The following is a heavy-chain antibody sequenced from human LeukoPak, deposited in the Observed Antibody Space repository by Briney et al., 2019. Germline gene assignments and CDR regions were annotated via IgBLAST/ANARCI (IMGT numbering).Heavy chain of an antibody. CDR2: ISPDGTSK. CDR1: GFTFSSYW. V-gene: IGHV3-74*01. CDR3: ARADGSHYGLKDY. Sequence: GGSLRLSCAGSGFTFSSYWMHWVRQAPGKGLVWVSRISPDGTSKSYADSVKGRFTISRDNAKNTLSLQMNSLRAEDTGLYYCARADGSHYGLKDYWGQGTLVTVSS. D-gene: IGHD1-26*01. J-gene: IGHJ4*02.